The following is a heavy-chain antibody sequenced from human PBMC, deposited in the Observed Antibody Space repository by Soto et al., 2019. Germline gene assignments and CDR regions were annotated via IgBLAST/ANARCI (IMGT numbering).Heavy chain of an antibody. D-gene: IGHD2-15*01. CDR3: ARGYCSGGSCYVGLHNWFDP. Sequence: SETLSLTCAVYGGSFSGYYWSWIRQPPGKGLEWIGEINHSGSTNYNPSLKSRVTISVDTSKNQFSLKLSSVTAADTAVYYCARGYCSGGSCYVGLHNWFDPWGQGTLVTVSS. CDR2: INHSGST. J-gene: IGHJ5*02. V-gene: IGHV4-34*01. CDR1: GGSFSGYY.